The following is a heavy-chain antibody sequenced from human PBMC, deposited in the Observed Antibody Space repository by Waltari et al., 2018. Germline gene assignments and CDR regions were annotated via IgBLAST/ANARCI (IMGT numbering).Heavy chain of an antibody. J-gene: IGHJ6*02. CDR2: IIPILGIA. CDR3: AGEYSSSSGSVGYYGMDV. Sequence: QVQLVQSGAEVKKPGSSVKVSCKASGGTFSSYAISWVRQAPGQGLEWMGRIIPILGIANYAQKFQGRVTITADKSTSTAYMELSSLRSEDTAVYYCAGEYSSSSGSVGYYGMDVWGQGTTVTVSS. V-gene: IGHV1-69*09. D-gene: IGHD6-6*01. CDR1: GGTFSSYA.